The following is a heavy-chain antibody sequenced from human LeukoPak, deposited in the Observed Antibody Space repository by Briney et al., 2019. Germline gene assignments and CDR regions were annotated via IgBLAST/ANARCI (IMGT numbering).Heavy chain of an antibody. D-gene: IGHD2-15*01. CDR1: GYSISSGYY. CDR3: ARGVVVVVAATPPYFDY. Sequence: NPSETLSLTCTVSGYSISSGYYWGWIRQPPGKGLEWIGRIYHSGSTYYNPSLKSRVTISVDASKNQFSLKLSSVTAADTAVYYYARGVVVVVAATPPYFDYWGQGTLVTVSS. CDR2: IYHSGST. V-gene: IGHV4-38-2*02. J-gene: IGHJ4*02.